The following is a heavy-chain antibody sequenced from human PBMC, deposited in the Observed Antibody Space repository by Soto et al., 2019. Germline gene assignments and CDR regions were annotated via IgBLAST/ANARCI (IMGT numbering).Heavy chain of an antibody. CDR3: ARRTYPIYYYGMDV. CDR2: IIPIFGTA. Sequence: ASVKVSCKASGGTFSSYAISWVRQAPGQGLEWMGGIIPIFGTANYAQKFQGRVTITADESTSTAYMELSSLRSEDTAVYYCARRTYPIYYYGMDVWGQGTTVTFSS. D-gene: IGHD2-2*01. J-gene: IGHJ6*02. V-gene: IGHV1-69*13. CDR1: GGTFSSYA.